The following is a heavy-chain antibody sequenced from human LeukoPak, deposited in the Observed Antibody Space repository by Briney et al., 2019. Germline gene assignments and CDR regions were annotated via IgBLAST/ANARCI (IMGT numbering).Heavy chain of an antibody. J-gene: IGHJ4*02. CDR1: GFTFSSYW. Sequence: GGSLRLSCAASGFTFSSYWMSWVRQAPGKGLEWVANIKQDGSEKYYVDSVKGRFTISRDNAKNSLYLQMNSLRAEDTAVYYCVRCGRGGSNSMPFLDYWGQGALVTVSS. V-gene: IGHV3-7*01. CDR2: IKQDGSEK. D-gene: IGHD1-26*01. CDR3: VRCGRGGSNSMPFLDY.